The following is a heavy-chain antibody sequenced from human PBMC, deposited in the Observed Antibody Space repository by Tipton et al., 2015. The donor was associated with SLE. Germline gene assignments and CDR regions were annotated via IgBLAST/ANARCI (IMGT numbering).Heavy chain of an antibody. CDR1: GFMFETYW. J-gene: IGHJ3*01. Sequence: SLRLSCAASGFMFETYWMNWVRQPPGKGLEWVSVIYSAGDTYYADSVKGRFTISRDNSKNMLYLQMNSLRTEDTAAYFCAKILGATLPDPFDLWGQGTLVTVSS. CDR2: IYSAGDT. V-gene: IGHV3-66*02. D-gene: IGHD1-26*01. CDR3: AKILGATLPDPFDL.